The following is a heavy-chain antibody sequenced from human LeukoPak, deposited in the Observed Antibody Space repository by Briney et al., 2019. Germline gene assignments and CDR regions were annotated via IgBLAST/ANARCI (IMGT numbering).Heavy chain of an antibody. J-gene: IGHJ4*02. D-gene: IGHD5-18*01. Sequence: GSLRLSCAASGFTFSSYEMNWIRQPPGKGLEWIGEINHSGGTNYNPSLKSRVTISVDTSKNQFSLRLSSVTAADTAVYYCARGSRYSYGRPYFDYWGQGTLVTVSS. CDR1: GFTFSSYE. CDR3: ARGSRYSYGRPYFDY. CDR2: INHSGGT. V-gene: IGHV4-34*01.